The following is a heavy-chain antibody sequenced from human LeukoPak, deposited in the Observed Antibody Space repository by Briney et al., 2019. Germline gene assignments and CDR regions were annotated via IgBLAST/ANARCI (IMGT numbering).Heavy chain of an antibody. D-gene: IGHD1-14*01. CDR1: GGSISSYY. CDR3: ARDSAGRTLDAFDI. J-gene: IGHJ3*02. CDR2: IYYSGST. V-gene: IGHV4-59*01. Sequence: SETLSLTCTVSGGSISSYYWSWIRQPPGKGLEWIGYIYYSGSTNYNPSLKSRVTIPVDTSKNQFSLKLSSVTAADTAVYYCARDSAGRTLDAFDIWGQGTMVTVSS.